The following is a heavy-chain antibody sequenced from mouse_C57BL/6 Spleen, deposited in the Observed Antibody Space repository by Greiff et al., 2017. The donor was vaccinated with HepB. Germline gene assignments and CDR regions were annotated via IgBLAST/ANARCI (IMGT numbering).Heavy chain of an antibody. CDR1: GYTFTDYN. CDR2: INPNNGGT. J-gene: IGHJ4*01. Sequence: VQLQQSGPELVKPGASVKIPCKASGYTFTDYNMDWVKQSHGKSLEWIGDINPNNGGTIYNQKFKGKATLTVDKSSSTAYMELRNLTSEDTAVYYCARHYYGSSYHYYAMDYWGQGTSVTVSS. CDR3: ARHYYGSSYHYYAMDY. V-gene: IGHV1-18*01. D-gene: IGHD1-1*01.